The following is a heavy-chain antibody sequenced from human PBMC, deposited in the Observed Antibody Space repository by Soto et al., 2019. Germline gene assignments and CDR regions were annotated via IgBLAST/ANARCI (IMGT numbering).Heavy chain of an antibody. CDR2: INTYNGNI. J-gene: IGHJ4*02. CDR1: GYTFANYG. Sequence: QVQLVQSGAEVKKPGASVKVSCKVSGYTFANYGISWARQAPGQGLEWMGWINTYNGNINYAQKLQGRVTMTTDPSTSTAYMELRSLRSADTALYYCARERGNYTYFDYWGQGTLVTVSS. D-gene: IGHD1-7*01. CDR3: ARERGNYTYFDY. V-gene: IGHV1-18*01.